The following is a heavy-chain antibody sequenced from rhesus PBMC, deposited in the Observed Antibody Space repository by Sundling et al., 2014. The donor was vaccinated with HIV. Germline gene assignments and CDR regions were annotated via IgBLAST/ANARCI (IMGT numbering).Heavy chain of an antibody. CDR1: GGSISDSYY. CDR2: MYGSNGTT. CDR3: ARGLGNFDY. Sequence: QVQLQESGPGLVKPSETLSLTCTVSGGSISDSYYWSWIRQPPGKGLEWIGRMYGSNGTTSYNPSLTSRVTISTDTSKNQFSLKLSSVTAADTAVYYCARGLGNFDYWGQGVLVTVSS. V-gene: IGHV4-147*01. J-gene: IGHJ4*01. D-gene: IGHD1-44*01.